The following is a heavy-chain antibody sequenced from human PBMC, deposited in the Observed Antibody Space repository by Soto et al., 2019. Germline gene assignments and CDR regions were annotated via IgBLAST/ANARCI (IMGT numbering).Heavy chain of an antibody. J-gene: IGHJ6*02. V-gene: IGHV4-61*01. D-gene: IGHD3-3*01. CDR2: IYYSGST. CDR1: GGSVSSGSYY. CDR3: ARWDVTIFGAVTRYYYYGMDV. Sequence: PSETLSLTCTVSGGSVSSGSYYWSWIRQPPGKGLEWIGYIYYSGSTNYNPSLKSRVTISVDTSKNQFSLKLSSVTAADTAVYYCARWDVTIFGAVTRYYYYGMDVWGQGTTVTVSS.